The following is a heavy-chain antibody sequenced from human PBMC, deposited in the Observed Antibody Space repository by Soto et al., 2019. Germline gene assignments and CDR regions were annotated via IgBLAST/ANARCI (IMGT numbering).Heavy chain of an antibody. V-gene: IGHV4-31*03. Sequence: SETLSLTCTVSGGSISSGGYYWSWIRQHPGKGLEWIGYIYYSGSTYYNPSLKSRVTISVDTSKNQFSLKLSSVTAADTAVYYCAREEVVAAPPNIFESPDYGMDVWGQGTTVTVSS. J-gene: IGHJ6*02. CDR2: IYYSGST. CDR3: AREEVVAAPPNIFESPDYGMDV. D-gene: IGHD2-15*01. CDR1: GGSISSGGYY.